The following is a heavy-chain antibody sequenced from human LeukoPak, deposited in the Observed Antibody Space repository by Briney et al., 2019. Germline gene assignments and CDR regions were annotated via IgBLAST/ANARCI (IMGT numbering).Heavy chain of an antibody. D-gene: IGHD6-6*01. CDR2: INPSGGST. V-gene: IGHV1-46*01. CDR1: GYTFTSYY. Sequence: ASVKVSCKASGYTFTSYYMHWVRQAPGQGLEWMGIINPSGGSTSYAQKFQGRVTMTTDTSTSTAYMELRSLRSDDTAIYYCARDLSIADIDYWGQGTLVTVSS. J-gene: IGHJ4*02. CDR3: ARDLSIADIDY.